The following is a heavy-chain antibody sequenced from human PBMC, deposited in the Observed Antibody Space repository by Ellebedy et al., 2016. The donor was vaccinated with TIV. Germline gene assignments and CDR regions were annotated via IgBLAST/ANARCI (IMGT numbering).Heavy chain of an antibody. Sequence: GESLKISCVASGFTFSDYYMSWICQAPGKGLEWISYTSSSGDAIYYADSVKGRFTISRGNARNSVRLQMDSLRAEDTAIYYCASGDPIEPDAFDIWGQGTVVTVSS. J-gene: IGHJ3*02. V-gene: IGHV3-11*04. CDR3: ASGDPIEPDAFDI. D-gene: IGHD5-24*01. CDR1: GFTFSDYY. CDR2: TSSSGDAI.